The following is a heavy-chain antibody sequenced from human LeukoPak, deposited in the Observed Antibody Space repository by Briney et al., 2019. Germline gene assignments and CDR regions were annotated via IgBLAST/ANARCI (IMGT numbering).Heavy chain of an antibody. Sequence: GGSLRLSCAASGFTINTYWMSWDRQAPGKGLEWVANMKQDGSNTYYVDSVKGRFTISRDNSKNTLYLQMNSLRAEDTAVYYCAKDSSWLVRGNFQHWGQGTLVTVSS. CDR2: MKQDGSNT. CDR1: GFTINTYW. D-gene: IGHD6-19*01. J-gene: IGHJ1*01. CDR3: AKDSSWLVRGNFQH. V-gene: IGHV3-7*03.